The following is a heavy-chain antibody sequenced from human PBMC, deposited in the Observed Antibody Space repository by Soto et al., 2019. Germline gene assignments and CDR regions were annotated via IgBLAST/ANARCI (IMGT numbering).Heavy chain of an antibody. D-gene: IGHD6-6*01. CDR3: THTERTSSPEDRFHI. J-gene: IGHJ3*02. CDR2: ICWNDDK. V-gene: IGHV2-5*01. CDR1: EFSLSTNAVA. Sequence: SGPTLVNPTQTLTLTCTFSEFSLSTNAVAVGWIRQPPRKAPETLALICWNDDKRYKPSLKDRVPLTKDISKNQVVLTMTPADPVDTATYYCTHTERTSSPEDRFHIWGQGTM.